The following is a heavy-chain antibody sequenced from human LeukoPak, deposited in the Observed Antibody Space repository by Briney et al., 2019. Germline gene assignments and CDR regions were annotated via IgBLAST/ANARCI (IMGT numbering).Heavy chain of an antibody. Sequence: GGSLRLSCAASGFTFSSYAMSWVRQAPGKGLEWVSAISGSGGSTYYADSVKGRFTISRDNSKNTLYLQMNSLRAEDTAVYYXXXXXXIVXVVAATPEGNYGMDVWGQGTTVTVSS. V-gene: IGHV3-23*01. CDR3: XXXXXIVXVVAATPEGNYGMDV. J-gene: IGHJ6*02. CDR1: GFTFSSYA. CDR2: ISGSGGST. D-gene: IGHD2-15*01.